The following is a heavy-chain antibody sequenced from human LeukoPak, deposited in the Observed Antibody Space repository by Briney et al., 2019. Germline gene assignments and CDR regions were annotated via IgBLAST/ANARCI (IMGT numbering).Heavy chain of an antibody. CDR1: GGSISSYY. J-gene: IGHJ4*02. Sequence: PSETLSLTCTVSGGSISSYYWSWIRQPPGKGLEWIGYIYYSGSTNYNPSLKSRVTISVDTSKNQFSLKLSSVTAADTAVYYCARPLGGATEYWGQGTLVTVSS. V-gene: IGHV4-59*01. CDR3: ARPLGGATEY. CDR2: IYYSGST. D-gene: IGHD3-16*01.